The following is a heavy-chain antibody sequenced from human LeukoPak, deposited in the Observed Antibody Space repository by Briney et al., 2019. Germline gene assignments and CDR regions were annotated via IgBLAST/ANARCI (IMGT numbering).Heavy chain of an antibody. Sequence: ASVKVSCKASGGTFSSYAIGWVRQAPGQGLEWMGRIIPILGIANYAQKFQGRVTITADKSTSTAYMELSSLRSEDTAVYYCARGIAVAEYDYWGQGTLVTVSS. J-gene: IGHJ4*02. CDR2: IIPILGIA. CDR3: ARGIAVAEYDY. V-gene: IGHV1-69*04. D-gene: IGHD6-19*01. CDR1: GGTFSSYA.